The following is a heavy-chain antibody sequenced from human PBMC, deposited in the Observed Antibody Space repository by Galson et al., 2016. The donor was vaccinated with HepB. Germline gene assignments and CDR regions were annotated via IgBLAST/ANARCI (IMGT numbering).Heavy chain of an antibody. Sequence: SVKVSCKASGYTFNKYTIHWVRQAPGQRLEWMGWINAGNGDTKYSERFQDRVTITWDTSAGTAYMDLSSLRSEDTALYYCASWAGGCSSTTCYGVFDFWGQGALVTVSS. J-gene: IGHJ4*02. V-gene: IGHV1-3*01. CDR1: GYTFNKYT. D-gene: IGHD2-2*01. CDR3: ASWAGGCSSTTCYGVFDF. CDR2: INAGNGDT.